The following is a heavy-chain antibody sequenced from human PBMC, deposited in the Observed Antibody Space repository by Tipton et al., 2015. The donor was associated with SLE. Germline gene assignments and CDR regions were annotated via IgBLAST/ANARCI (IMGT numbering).Heavy chain of an antibody. CDR1: GGSISSYY. J-gene: IGHJ4*02. V-gene: IGHV4-4*07. CDR3: ASLWFRELSV. Sequence: TLSLTCTVSGGSISSYYWGWIRQPAGKGLEWIGRIYTSGSTNYNPSLKSRVTISVDTSKNQFSLKLSSVTAADTAVYYCASLWFRELSVWGQGTLVTVSS. CDR2: IYTSGST. D-gene: IGHD3-10*01.